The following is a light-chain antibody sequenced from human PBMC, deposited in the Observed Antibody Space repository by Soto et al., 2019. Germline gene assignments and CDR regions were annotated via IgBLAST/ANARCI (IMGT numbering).Light chain of an antibody. CDR2: GAS. J-gene: IGKJ3*01. CDR1: QSVSGN. V-gene: IGKV3-15*01. Sequence: EIVLTQSPGTLSLSPGERATLSCRASQSVSGNLAWYQQKPGQAPRLLIYGASTRATGIPARFSGSGSGTEFTLTISSLQSEDFALYYCQQYNNWPQTFGPGTKVDIK. CDR3: QQYNNWPQT.